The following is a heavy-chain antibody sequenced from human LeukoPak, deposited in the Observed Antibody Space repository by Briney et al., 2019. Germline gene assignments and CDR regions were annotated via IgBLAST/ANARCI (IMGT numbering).Heavy chain of an antibody. J-gene: IGHJ6*02. CDR2: IYSGGST. CDR1: GFTVSSDY. V-gene: IGHV3-66*01. Sequence: PGGYLRLSCAASGFTVSSDYMTWVRQAPGKGLEWVSVIYSGGSTYYEDYVKGRIAISRDNSKNTLFLQMNSLRAEDTAVYYCARSYSNHLFGMDVWGHGTPVTVSS. CDR3: ARSYSNHLFGMDV. D-gene: IGHD4-11*01.